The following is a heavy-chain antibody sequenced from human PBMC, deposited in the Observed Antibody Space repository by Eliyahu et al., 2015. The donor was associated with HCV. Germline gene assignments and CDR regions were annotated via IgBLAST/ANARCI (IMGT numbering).Heavy chain of an antibody. CDR3: ARARGVGSNQNFDF. CDR2: TKNKGRSYTT. CDR1: GFTFSXHH. V-gene: IGHV3-72*01. D-gene: IGHD3-10*01. J-gene: IGHJ4*02. Sequence: EVQLVESGGGLVQPGGSLRLSCAVSGFTFSXHHMDWVRQAPGKGLEWVGRTKNKGRSYTTEYAASVTGRFIISRDESQNSLYLQMNSLKTEDTAVYYCARARGVGSNQNFDFWGQGTLVTVSS.